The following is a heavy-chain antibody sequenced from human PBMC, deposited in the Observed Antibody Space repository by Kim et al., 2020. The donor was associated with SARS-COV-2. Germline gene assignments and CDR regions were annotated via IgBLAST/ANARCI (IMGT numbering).Heavy chain of an antibody. CDR1: GFTFSGSA. CDR3: TRRPTVTPPNGMDV. V-gene: IGHV3-73*01. Sequence: GGSLRLSCTASGFTFSGSAMHWVRQASGKGLEWVGRIRSKANSYATAYAASVKGRFTISRDDSKNTAYLQMNSLKTEDTAVYYCTRRPTVTPPNGMDVWGQGTTVTVSS. J-gene: IGHJ6*02. D-gene: IGHD4-17*01. CDR2: IRSKANSYAT.